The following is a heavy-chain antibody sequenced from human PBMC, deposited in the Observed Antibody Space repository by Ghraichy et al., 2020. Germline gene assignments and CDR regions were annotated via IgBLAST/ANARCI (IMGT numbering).Heavy chain of an antibody. V-gene: IGHV4-34*01. J-gene: IGHJ2*01. D-gene: IGHD3-22*01. CDR1: GGSFSGYY. Sequence: SETLSLTCAVYGGSFSGYYWSWIRQPPGKGLEWIGEINHSGSTNYNPSLKSRVTISVDTSKNQFSLKLSSVTAADTAVYYCARRRVFTGDFDLLGRGTLVTVSS. CDR2: INHSGST. CDR3: ARRRVFTGDFDL.